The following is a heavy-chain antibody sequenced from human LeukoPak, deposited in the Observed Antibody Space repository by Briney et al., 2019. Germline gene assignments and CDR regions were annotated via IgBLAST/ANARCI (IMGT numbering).Heavy chain of an antibody. CDR1: GYTLTELS. J-gene: IGHJ4*02. CDR2: FDPEDGET. V-gene: IGHV1-24*01. D-gene: IGHD5-18*01. CDR3: ARGQGLWLLGRYYFDY. Sequence: VASVKVSCKVSGYTLTELSMHWVRQAPGKGLEWMGGFDPEDGETIYAQKFQGRVTMTEDTSTDTAYMELSSLRSEDTAVYYCARGQGLWLLGRYYFDYWGQGTLVTVSS.